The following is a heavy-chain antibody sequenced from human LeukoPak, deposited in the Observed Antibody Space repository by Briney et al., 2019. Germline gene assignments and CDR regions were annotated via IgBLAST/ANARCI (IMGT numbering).Heavy chain of an antibody. Sequence: GGSLRLSCAASGFTFSSYEMNWVRQAPGKGLEWVPYISSSGSTIYYADSVKGRFTISRDNAKNSLYLQMNSLRAEDTAVYYCARLVSIAVATDYFDYWGQGTLVTVSS. CDR3: ARLVSIAVATDYFDY. D-gene: IGHD6-19*01. J-gene: IGHJ4*02. CDR1: GFTFSSYE. CDR2: ISSSGSTI. V-gene: IGHV3-48*03.